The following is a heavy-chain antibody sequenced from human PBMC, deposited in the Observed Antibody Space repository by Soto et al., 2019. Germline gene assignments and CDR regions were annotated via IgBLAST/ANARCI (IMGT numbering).Heavy chain of an antibody. Sequence: SETLSLTCTVSGASISGYYWSWIRKSAGKGLEWIGRIYATETTDYNPSLKSRVMMSVDTSKKQFSLKLRSVTAADTAVYYCVRDGTKTLRDWFDPWGQGXSVTVSS. D-gene: IGHD1-1*01. CDR1: GASISGYY. J-gene: IGHJ5*02. CDR3: VRDGTKTLRDWFDP. V-gene: IGHV4-4*07. CDR2: IYATETT.